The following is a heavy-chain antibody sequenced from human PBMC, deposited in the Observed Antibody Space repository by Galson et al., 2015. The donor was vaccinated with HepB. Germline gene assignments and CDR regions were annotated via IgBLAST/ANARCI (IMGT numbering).Heavy chain of an antibody. Sequence: SVKVSCRASGSTFTSYYIHWVRQAPGQGLEWMGIINPSGGGTYYAQNFQGRLTMTRDTSTSTVYMDPSSLRSEDTAVYYCATNFGTEDYYYYYVMDVWGQGTTVTVSS. CDR3: ATNFGTEDYYYYYVMDV. J-gene: IGHJ6*02. D-gene: IGHD3-3*01. CDR2: INPSGGGT. CDR1: GSTFTSYY. V-gene: IGHV1-46*01.